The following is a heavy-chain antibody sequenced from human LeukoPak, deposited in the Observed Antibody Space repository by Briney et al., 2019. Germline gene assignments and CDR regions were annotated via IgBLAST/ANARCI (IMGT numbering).Heavy chain of an antibody. CDR2: IYYSGST. V-gene: IGHV4-59*12. CDR3: ARVVAARPRINWFDP. J-gene: IGHJ5*02. CDR1: GGSISSYY. Sequence: SETLSLTCTVSGGSISSYYWSWIRQPPGKGLEWIGYIYYSGSTNYNPSLKSRVTMSVDTSKNQFSLKLSSVTAADTAVYYCARVVAARPRINWFDPWGQGTLVTVSS. D-gene: IGHD6-6*01.